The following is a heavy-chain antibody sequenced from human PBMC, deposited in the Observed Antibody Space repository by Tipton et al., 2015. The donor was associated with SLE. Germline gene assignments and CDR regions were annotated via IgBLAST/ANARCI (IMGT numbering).Heavy chain of an antibody. Sequence: TLSLTCTVSGGSISSSSYYWGWIRQPPGKGLEWIGSIYYSGSTNYNPSLKSRVTISVDTSKNQFSLKLSSLAAADTAVYYCARRYSGYDHFDYWGQGTLVTVSS. V-gene: IGHV4-39*07. J-gene: IGHJ4*02. D-gene: IGHD5-12*01. CDR1: GGSISSSSYY. CDR3: ARRYSGYDHFDY. CDR2: IYYSGST.